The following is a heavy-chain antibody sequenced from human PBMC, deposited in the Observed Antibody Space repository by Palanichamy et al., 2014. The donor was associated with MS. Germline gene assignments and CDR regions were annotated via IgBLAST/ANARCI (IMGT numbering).Heavy chain of an antibody. Sequence: VQLVQSGAEVEKLGASVKVSCKTSGYTFTNYDINWVRQAPGQGLEWMGWNNPKSGNTGYAQKFQGRVTMTRNNSLSTAYMDLRSLTSEDTAVYYCATGPTIFGVVRLDSWGQGTLVTVSS. D-gene: IGHD3-3*01. CDR1: GYTFTNYD. J-gene: IGHJ4*02. CDR3: ATGPTIFGVVRLDS. CDR2: NNPKSGNT. V-gene: IGHV1-8*01.